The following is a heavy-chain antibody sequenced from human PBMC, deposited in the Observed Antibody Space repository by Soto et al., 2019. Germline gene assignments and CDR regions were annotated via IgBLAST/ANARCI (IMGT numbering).Heavy chain of an antibody. D-gene: IGHD3-10*01. CDR3: ARDNENYGLLWVEEVAFDS. J-gene: IGHJ3*02. V-gene: IGHV3-11*01. CDR2: ISSSGSTI. Sequence: QVQLVESGGGLVKPGGSLRLSCAASGFTFSDYYMSWIRQAPGKGLEWVSYISSSGSTIYYADPVKGRFTMSRDNAKNTQYQQMNSLRGEDTAMYYCARDNENYGLLWVEEVAFDSWTQGTMVTVSS. CDR1: GFTFSDYY.